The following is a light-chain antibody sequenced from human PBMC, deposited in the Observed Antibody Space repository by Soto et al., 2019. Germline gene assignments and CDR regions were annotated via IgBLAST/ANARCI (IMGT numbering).Light chain of an antibody. CDR3: MQPLQSWT. CDR1: QSLLYSNGYNY. Sequence: DIVMTQSPLSLSVTPGEPASISCRSSQSLLYSNGYNYLDWYLQKPGRSPQLLIYLVSNRASGVPDRFSGSGSGTDFTLKISRVEAEDVGVYYCMQPLQSWTFGQGTKVDIK. J-gene: IGKJ1*01. V-gene: IGKV2-28*01. CDR2: LVS.